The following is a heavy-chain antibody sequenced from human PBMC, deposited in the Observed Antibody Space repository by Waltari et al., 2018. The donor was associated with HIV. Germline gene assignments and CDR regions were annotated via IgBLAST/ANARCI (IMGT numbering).Heavy chain of an antibody. CDR1: GGSISTYY. Sequence: QVQLRESGPGLVKPSETLSLTCTVPGGSISTYYWTWIRTPPGKGLEWIGYIYNRRSPDYHPSPKSRATISVDTSKNQFSLKLSAVTTADPAVYYCARGIDAQRVAAPCLDIWGQGTMVTVSS. CDR3: ARGIDAQRVAAPCLDI. D-gene: IGHD6-25*01. CDR2: IYNRRSP. J-gene: IGHJ3*02. V-gene: IGHV4-59*01.